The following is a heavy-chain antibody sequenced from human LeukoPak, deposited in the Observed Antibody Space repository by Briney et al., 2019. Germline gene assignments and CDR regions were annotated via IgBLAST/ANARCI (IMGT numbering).Heavy chain of an antibody. CDR3: ARSVRDIVVVPAAIPYYYYYMDV. Sequence: GASVNVSCKASGGTFSSYAISWVRQAPGEGVEGMGGIIPIFGTANYAQTFQGRVTITTDESTSTAYMELSTLRSEDTAVYYCARSVRDIVVVPAAIPYYYYYMDVWGKGTTVTVSS. CDR1: GGTFSSYA. CDR2: IIPIFGTA. D-gene: IGHD2-2*01. V-gene: IGHV1-69*05. J-gene: IGHJ6*03.